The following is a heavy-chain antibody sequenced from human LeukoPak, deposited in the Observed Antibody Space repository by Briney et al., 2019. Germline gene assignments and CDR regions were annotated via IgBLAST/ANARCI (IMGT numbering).Heavy chain of an antibody. Sequence: DPGGSLRLSCAASGFTFSSYSMNWVRQAPGRGLEWVAIISSDGSNKYYADSVKGRFTISRDNSKNTLYLQMDSLRAEDTAVYYCAKCSLDYDSRDYYHYYFDYWGQGTLVTVSS. D-gene: IGHD3-22*01. CDR2: ISSDGSNK. CDR1: GFTFSSYS. CDR3: AKCSLDYDSRDYYHYYFDY. J-gene: IGHJ4*02. V-gene: IGHV3-30*18.